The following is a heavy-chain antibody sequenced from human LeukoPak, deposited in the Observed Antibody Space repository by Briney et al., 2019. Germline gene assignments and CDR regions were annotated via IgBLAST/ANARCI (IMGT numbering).Heavy chain of an antibody. CDR1: GFTFGKYW. D-gene: IGHD6-19*01. V-gene: IGHV3-7*01. CDR2: IKQDGSEK. J-gene: IGHJ4*02. CDR3: ARDTGWAVAGSTDY. Sequence: GGSLRLSCVASGFTFGKYWMSWVRQAPGKGLEWVANIKQDGSEKYYVDSVKGRFTISRDNAKNSLYLQMNSLRAEDTAVYYCARDTGWAVAGSTDYWGQGTLVTVSS.